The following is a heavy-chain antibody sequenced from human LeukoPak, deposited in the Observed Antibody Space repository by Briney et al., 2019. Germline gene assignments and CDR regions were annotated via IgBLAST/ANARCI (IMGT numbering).Heavy chain of an antibody. V-gene: IGHV3-7*01. D-gene: IGHD3-3*01. CDR1: EFTFSNYW. Sequence: GGSLRLSCAASEFTFSNYWMTWVRQAPGKGLEWVANIKEDGSDKYYVDSVKGRFTISRDNSKNTLYLQMNSLRAEDTAVYYCARGPVYYDFWSGPGDYWGQGTLVTVSS. J-gene: IGHJ4*02. CDR3: ARGPVYYDFWSGPGDY. CDR2: IKEDGSDK.